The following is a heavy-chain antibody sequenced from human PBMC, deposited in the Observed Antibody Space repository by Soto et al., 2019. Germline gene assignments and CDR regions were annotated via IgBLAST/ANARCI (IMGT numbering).Heavy chain of an antibody. CDR3: ARGMPYCSTMRCYPALRY. D-gene: IGHD2-2*01. Sequence: SETLSLTCAVYGGSFTGYYWAWIRQPPGKGLELIGEIHHNGSTNYNPSLESRVTISADTSKKQFSLKLSSVTAADTAVYYCARGMPYCSTMRCYPALRYWAQGTLVTVSS. V-gene: IGHV4-34*01. CDR2: IHHNGST. J-gene: IGHJ4*02. CDR1: GGSFTGYY.